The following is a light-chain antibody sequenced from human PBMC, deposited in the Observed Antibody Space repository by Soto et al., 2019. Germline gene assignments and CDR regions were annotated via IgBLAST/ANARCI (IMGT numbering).Light chain of an antibody. CDR1: QSVSSY. J-gene: IGKJ2*02. V-gene: IGKV3-11*01. CDR2: DIS. Sequence: EIVLTQFPATLSLSPGERATLSCRASQSVSSYLAWYQQKPGQAPRLLIYDISNRATGIPARFIGSGSGTDFSLPISSLVPEDSAVYYCQQRNAWPRSTFGQGTKLEI. CDR3: QQRNAWPRST.